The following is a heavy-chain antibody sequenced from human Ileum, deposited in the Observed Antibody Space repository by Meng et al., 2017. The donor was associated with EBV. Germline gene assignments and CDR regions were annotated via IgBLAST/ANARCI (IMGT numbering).Heavy chain of an antibody. CDR3: VYSSSFH. V-gene: IGHV3-11*01. CDR2: ISSTGSTT. CDR1: GFTFSNYY. Sequence: GQLVVSGGGLVKPGGSLRLSCAASGFTFSNYYMNWIRQAPGKGLEWVSFISSTGSTTYYADSVKGRFTVSRDNAKNSLFLQMHSLRAEDTAVYYCVYSSSFHWGQGTLVTVSS. J-gene: IGHJ4*02. D-gene: IGHD6-13*01.